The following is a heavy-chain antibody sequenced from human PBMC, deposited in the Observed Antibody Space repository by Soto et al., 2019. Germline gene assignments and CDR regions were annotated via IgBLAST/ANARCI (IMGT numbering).Heavy chain of an antibody. CDR2: ISRTGDSA. D-gene: IGHD2-15*01. Sequence: GGSLRLSCAASGFSFSDYAMSWVRQAPGKGLEWVSSISRTGDSAYYADSVKGRFAISRDNSKNTLYLQMNSLRAEDTAVYYCAREGTYCSGGSCYPHFDYWGQGTLVTVSS. J-gene: IGHJ4*02. V-gene: IGHV3-23*01. CDR3: AREGTYCSGGSCYPHFDY. CDR1: GFSFSDYA.